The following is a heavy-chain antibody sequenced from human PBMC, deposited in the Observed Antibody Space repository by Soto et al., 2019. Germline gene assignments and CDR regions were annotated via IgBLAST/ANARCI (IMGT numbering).Heavy chain of an antibody. J-gene: IGHJ6*02. CDR2: IYYSGST. CDR1: GGSISRYS. Sequence: SENLSLTCTGSGGSISRYSWSWIRQPPGKGLEWIGYIYYSGSTNYNPSLKSRVTISVDTSKNQFSLKLSSVTAADTAVYYCARDIAAAGYYYYGMDVWGQGTTVTVS. CDR3: ARDIAAAGYYYYGMDV. V-gene: IGHV4-59*01. D-gene: IGHD6-13*01.